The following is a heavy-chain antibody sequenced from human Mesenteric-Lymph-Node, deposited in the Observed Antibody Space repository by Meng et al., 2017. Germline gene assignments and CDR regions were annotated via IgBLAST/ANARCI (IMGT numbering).Heavy chain of an antibody. CDR3: ARRWYSSSWYVDYYYYYGMDV. V-gene: IGHV3-7*01. J-gene: IGHJ6*02. CDR2: IKEDGNEK. CDR1: GFTFGTYW. Sequence: GGSLRLSCAASGFTFGTYWMNWVRQAPGKGLEWVASIKEDGNEKHYLDSVTGRFTISRDNAKNSLYLQMNSLRAEDTAVYYCARRWYSSSWYVDYYYYYGMDVWGQGTTVTVSS. D-gene: IGHD6-13*01.